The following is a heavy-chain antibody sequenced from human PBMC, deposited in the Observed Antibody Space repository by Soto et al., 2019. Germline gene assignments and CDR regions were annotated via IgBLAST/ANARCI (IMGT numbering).Heavy chain of an antibody. V-gene: IGHV4-39*01. J-gene: IGHJ4*02. CDR1: GGSISSSSYY. CDR2: IYYSGST. CDR3: ARGYCSGGSCYSPPRAYFDY. Sequence: SETLSLTCTVSGGSISSSSYYWGWIRQPPGKGLEWIGSIYYSGSTYYNPSLKSRVTISVDTSKNQFSLKLSSVTAADTAVYYCARGYCSGGSCYSPPRAYFDYWGQGTLVTVSS. D-gene: IGHD2-15*01.